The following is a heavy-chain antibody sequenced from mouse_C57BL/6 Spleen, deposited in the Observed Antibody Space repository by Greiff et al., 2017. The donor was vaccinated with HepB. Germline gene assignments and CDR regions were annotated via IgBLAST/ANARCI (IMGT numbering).Heavy chain of an antibody. CDR2: ISSGGDYI. Sequence: RVESGEGLVKPGGSLKLSCAASGFTFSSYAMSWVRQTPEKRLEWVAYISSGGDYIYYADTVKGRFTISRDNARNTLYLQMSSLKSEDTAMYYCTREGDGYASMDYWGQGTSVTVSS. CDR1: GFTFSSYA. V-gene: IGHV5-9-1*02. D-gene: IGHD2-2*01. J-gene: IGHJ4*01. CDR3: TREGDGYASMDY.